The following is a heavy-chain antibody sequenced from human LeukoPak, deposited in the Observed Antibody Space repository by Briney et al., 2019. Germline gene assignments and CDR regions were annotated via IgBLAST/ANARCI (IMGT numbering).Heavy chain of an antibody. CDR1: GYSFTSYW. V-gene: IGHV5-51*01. Sequence: GESLKISCKGSGYSFTSYWIGWVRQMPGKGLEWMGIIYPGDSDTRYSPSFQGQVTISADKSISTAYLHWSSLKASDTAMYYSARHELGGAVAGYYFDYWGQGTLVTVSS. CDR3: ARHELGGAVAGYYFDY. D-gene: IGHD6-19*01. J-gene: IGHJ4*02. CDR2: IYPGDSDT.